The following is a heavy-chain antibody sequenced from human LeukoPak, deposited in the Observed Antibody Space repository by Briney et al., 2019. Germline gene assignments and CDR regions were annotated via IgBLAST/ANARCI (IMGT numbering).Heavy chain of an antibody. CDR3: VCWLGGAYNYMDV. D-gene: IGHD3-10*01. CDR1: GFTFSNYG. Sequence: GGSLRLSCAVSGFTFSNYGFHWVRQAPGKWLEWVAVISYDGSNIYYADSVKGRFSISRDNSKNTVFLQMNSLGTEDTAVYYCVCWLGGAYNYMDVWGKGTKVTVSS. CDR2: ISYDGSNI. J-gene: IGHJ6*03. V-gene: IGHV3-30*03.